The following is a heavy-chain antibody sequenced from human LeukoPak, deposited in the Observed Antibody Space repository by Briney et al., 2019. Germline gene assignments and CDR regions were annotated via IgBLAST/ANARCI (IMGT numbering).Heavy chain of an antibody. J-gene: IGHJ4*02. CDR1: GCSISSNTFY. CDR3: RRRDGSGWYFDY. Sequence: PSETLSLTCTVSGCSISSNTFYWGWIRQPPGEGLEWIGSIYFSGSTYYNPSLKSRVTISVDTSKNQFSLKLSSVTAADTAVYYCRRRDGSGWYFDYWGQGTLVTVSS. V-gene: IGHV4-39*01. D-gene: IGHD6-19*01. CDR2: IYFSGST.